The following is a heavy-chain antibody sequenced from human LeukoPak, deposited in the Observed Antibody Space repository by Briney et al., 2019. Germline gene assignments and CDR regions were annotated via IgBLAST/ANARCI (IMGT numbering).Heavy chain of an antibody. J-gene: IGHJ4*02. CDR1: DGSISSYY. CDR3: ARGVGYYDILTGYYTSEPWFDY. CDR2: IYYSGST. D-gene: IGHD3-9*01. Sequence: SETLSLTCTVSDGSISSYYWSWIRQPPGKGLEWIGYIYYSGSTNYNPSLKSRVTISVDTSKNQFSLKLSSVTAADTAVYYCARGVGYYDILTGYYTSEPWFDYWGQGTLVTVSS. V-gene: IGHV4-59*01.